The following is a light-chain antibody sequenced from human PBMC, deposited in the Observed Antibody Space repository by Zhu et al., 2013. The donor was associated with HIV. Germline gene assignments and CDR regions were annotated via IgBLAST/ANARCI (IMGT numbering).Light chain of an antibody. J-gene: IGKJ5*01. Sequence: EIVLTQSPATLSLSPGERATLSCRASQTVDNRYLAWYQQKPGQAPRLLMHDATTGVSGTPDRFSGRGSGTDFTLTISGLESEDFAVYYCHQRDNWPPITFGQGTRLEMK. CDR2: DAT. CDR3: HQRDNWPPIT. V-gene: IGKV3D-20*02. CDR1: QTVDNRY.